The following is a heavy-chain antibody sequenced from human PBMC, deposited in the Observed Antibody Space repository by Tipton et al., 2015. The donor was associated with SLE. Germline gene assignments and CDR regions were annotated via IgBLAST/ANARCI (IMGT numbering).Heavy chain of an antibody. CDR1: GDSISSSSYY. D-gene: IGHD1-26*01. CDR2: VYYTGNT. Sequence: TLSLTCIVSGDSISSSSYYWGWIRQPPGKGLEWVGTVYYTGNTFYNPSPKSRVTILVDTSKNQFSLKLSSVTAADTAVFYCARLREGYNYYYGMDVWGQGTTVTVSS. CDR3: ARLREGYNYYYGMDV. V-gene: IGHV4-39*07. J-gene: IGHJ6*02.